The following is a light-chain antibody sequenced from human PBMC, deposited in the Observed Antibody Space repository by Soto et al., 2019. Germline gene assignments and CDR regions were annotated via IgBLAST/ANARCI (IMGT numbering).Light chain of an antibody. V-gene: IGLV2-14*01. CDR3: CSYTSSTNYV. CDR1: SSDISIYNY. CDR2: EVS. J-gene: IGLJ7*01. Sequence: QLVLTQPASVSGSPGQSITISCTGTSSDISIYNYVSWYQQHPGKAPKLIIYEVSNRPSGISNRFSGAKSGNTASLTISGLQVEDEADYYCCSYTSSTNYVFGAGTQLTVL.